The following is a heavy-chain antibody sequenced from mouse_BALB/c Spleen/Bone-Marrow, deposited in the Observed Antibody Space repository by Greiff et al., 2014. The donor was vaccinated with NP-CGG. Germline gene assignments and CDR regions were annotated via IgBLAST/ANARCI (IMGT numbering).Heavy chain of an antibody. CDR2: IYPGNVNT. V-gene: IGHV1S56*01. CDR3: ARDTMDY. Sequence: VQLVESGPELMKPGASVRISCKASGYTFTSYYIHWVKQRPGQGLEWIGWIYPGNVNTKYNEKFKGKATLTADKSSSTAYMQLSSLTSEDSAVYFCARDTMDYWGQGTSVTVSS. CDR1: GYTFTSYY. J-gene: IGHJ4*01.